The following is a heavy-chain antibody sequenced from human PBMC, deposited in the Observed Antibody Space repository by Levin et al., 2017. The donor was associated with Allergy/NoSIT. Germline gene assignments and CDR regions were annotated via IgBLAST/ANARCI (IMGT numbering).Heavy chain of an antibody. CDR1: GFIFSSYW. V-gene: IGHV3-74*01. Sequence: PGGSLRLSCAASGFIFSSYWMLWVRQAPGKGLVWVSRFNSDGSRTSYADSVKGRFTVSRDNAKNTLYLQMNSLRAEDTAVYYCARGAGTDDYGDYAGVGDGFDIWGQGTMVTVSS. CDR2: FNSDGSRT. CDR3: ARGAGTDDYGDYAGVGDGFDI. J-gene: IGHJ3*02. D-gene: IGHD4-17*01.